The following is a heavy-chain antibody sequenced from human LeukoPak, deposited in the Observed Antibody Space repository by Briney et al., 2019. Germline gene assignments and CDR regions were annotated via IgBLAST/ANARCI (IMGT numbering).Heavy chain of an antibody. Sequence: SETLSLTCAVYGGSFSGYYWSWIRQPPGKGLEWIGEINHSGSTNYNPSLKSRVTISVDTSKNQFSLKLSSVTAADTAVYYCARGQQLVDYWGQGTLVTVSS. CDR2: INHSGST. CDR3: ARGQQLVDY. J-gene: IGHJ4*02. V-gene: IGHV4-34*01. D-gene: IGHD6-13*01. CDR1: GGSFSGYY.